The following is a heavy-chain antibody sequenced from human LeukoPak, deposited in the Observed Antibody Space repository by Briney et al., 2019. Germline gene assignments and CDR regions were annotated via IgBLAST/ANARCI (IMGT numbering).Heavy chain of an antibody. CDR1: GYTFTSYG. D-gene: IGHD3-9*01. J-gene: IGHJ4*02. CDR2: ISAYNGNT. CDR3: ARQGWYYDILTGYYREFDY. Sequence: GASVKVSCKASGYTFTSYGISWVRQAPGQGLEWMGWISAYNGNTNYAQKLQGRVTMTTDTSTSTAYMELRSLRSDDTAVYYCARQGWYYDILTGYYREFDYWGQGTLVTVSS. V-gene: IGHV1-18*01.